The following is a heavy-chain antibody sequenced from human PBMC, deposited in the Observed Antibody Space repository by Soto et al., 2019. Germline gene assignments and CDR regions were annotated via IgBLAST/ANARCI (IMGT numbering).Heavy chain of an antibody. CDR3: ARRPGGRGYYYGMDV. D-gene: IGHD2-15*01. V-gene: IGHV1-69*05. J-gene: IGHJ6*02. CDR2: IIPIFGTA. Sequence: QVQLVQSGAEVKKPGSSVKVSCKASGGTFSSYAISWVRQAPGQGLEWMGGIIPIFGTANYAQKFQGRVTXTXGXPXXTAYMELSSLRSEDTAVYYCARRPGGRGYYYGMDVWGQGTTVTVSS. CDR1: GGTFSSYA.